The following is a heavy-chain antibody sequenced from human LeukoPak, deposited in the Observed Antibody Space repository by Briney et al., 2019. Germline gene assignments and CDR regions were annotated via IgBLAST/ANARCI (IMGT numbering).Heavy chain of an antibody. V-gene: IGHV1-3*03. CDR3: ARIFSSGRELLPLRRHEGDY. Sequence: GASVKVSCKASGYTFTSYAMHWVRQAPGQRLEWMGWINAGNGNTKYSQEFQGRVTITRDTSASTAYMELSSLRSEDMAVYYCARIFSSGRELLPLRRHEGDYWGQGTLVTVSS. J-gene: IGHJ4*02. CDR2: INAGNGNT. CDR1: GYTFTSYA. D-gene: IGHD3-3*01.